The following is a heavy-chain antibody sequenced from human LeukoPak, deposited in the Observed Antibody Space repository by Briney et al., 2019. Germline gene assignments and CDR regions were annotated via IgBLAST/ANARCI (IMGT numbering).Heavy chain of an antibody. CDR3: AKDAYSGSYPFDY. J-gene: IGHJ4*02. Sequence: PGGSLRLSCVASGFTFDDHDMSWVRQAPGKGLEWVSAISGSGGSTYYADSVKGRFTISRDNSKNTLYLQMNSLRAEDTAVYYCAKDAYSGSYPFDYWGQGTLVTVSS. V-gene: IGHV3-23*01. CDR2: ISGSGGST. D-gene: IGHD1-26*01. CDR1: GFTFDDHD.